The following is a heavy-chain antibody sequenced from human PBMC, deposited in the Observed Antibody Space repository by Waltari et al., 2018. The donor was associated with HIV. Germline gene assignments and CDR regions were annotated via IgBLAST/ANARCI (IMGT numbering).Heavy chain of an antibody. CDR3: ARGFLWFGEGYFDS. V-gene: IGHV3-53*01. CDR2: IYSGWST. J-gene: IGHJ4*02. Sequence: EVQLMESGGGLIQPGGSLRLSCAASGFTVSSNYMSWVRQAPGKGPEWVSVIYSGWSTYYAESVKGRFTISRDNSKNTLYLQMSSLRAEDTALYYCARGFLWFGEGYFDSWGQGTLVTVSS. D-gene: IGHD3-10*01. CDR1: GFTVSSNY.